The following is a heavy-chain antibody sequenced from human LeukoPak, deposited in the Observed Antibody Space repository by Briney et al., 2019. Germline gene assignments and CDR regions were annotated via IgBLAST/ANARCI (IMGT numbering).Heavy chain of an antibody. CDR2: IDSGGST. J-gene: IGHJ4*02. D-gene: IGHD2-15*01. CDR1: GFTVNSNY. Sequence: GGSLRLSCAASGFTVNSNYMSWVRQAPGKGLEWVSVIDSGGSTYYADSVKGGFTISRDNSKNTLYLQMNSLRAEDTAVYYCAREPGYCSGSSCYYFENWGQGTLVTVSS. V-gene: IGHV3-66*01. CDR3: AREPGYCSGSSCYYFEN.